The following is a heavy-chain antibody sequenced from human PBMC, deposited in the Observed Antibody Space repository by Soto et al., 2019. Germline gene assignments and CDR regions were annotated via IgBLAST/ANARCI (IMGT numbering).Heavy chain of an antibody. CDR3: ATGAYCSGGSCSDYYYYYYGMDL. D-gene: IGHD2-15*01. V-gene: IGHV1-58*01. Sequence: SVTVSCKASGFTFRSPAVQWARQARGQRLEGIGWLVVGTGNTNYAQKFQQRVTISSDRSTNTVSMELSSLTSEDTAVYYCATGAYCSGGSCSDYYYYYYGMDLWGQGTTVTVSS. CDR1: GFTFRSPA. CDR2: LVVGTGNT. J-gene: IGHJ6*02.